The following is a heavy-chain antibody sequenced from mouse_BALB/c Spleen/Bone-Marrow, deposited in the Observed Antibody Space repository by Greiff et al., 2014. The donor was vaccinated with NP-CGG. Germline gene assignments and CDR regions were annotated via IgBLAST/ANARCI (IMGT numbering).Heavy chain of an antibody. CDR1: GFNIKDTY. V-gene: IGHV14-3*02. CDR2: IDPANGNT. J-gene: IGHJ1*01. CDR3: ASYRYGGYFDV. Sequence: EVQGVESGAELVKPGASVKLSCTASGFNIKDTYMHWVKQRPEQGLEWIGRIDPANGNTKYDPKFQGKATITADTSSNTAYLQRSSLTSENTAVDYGASYRYGGYFDVWGAGTTVTVSS. D-gene: IGHD2-14*01.